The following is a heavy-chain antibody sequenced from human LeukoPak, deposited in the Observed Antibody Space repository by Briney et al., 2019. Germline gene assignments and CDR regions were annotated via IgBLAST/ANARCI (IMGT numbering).Heavy chain of an antibody. J-gene: IGHJ4*02. D-gene: IGHD6-19*01. CDR1: GFSISNYG. CDR3: AQGYSSGWYRY. V-gene: IGHV3-23*01. Sequence: GGSLRLSCAVSGFSISNYGMSWVRQAPGEGLEWVSAIDVSGDTKYYADSVRGRFIISRDNSKNTLYVQMSSLRAEDTAVYYCAQGYSSGWYRYWGQGTLVTVSS. CDR2: IDVSGDTK.